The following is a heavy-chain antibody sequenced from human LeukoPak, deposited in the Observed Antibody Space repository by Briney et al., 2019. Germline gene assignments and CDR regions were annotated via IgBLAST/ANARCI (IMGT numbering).Heavy chain of an antibody. CDR3: ARVSGSYPYYYYYMDV. Sequence: SETLSLTCTVSGGSISSGGYYWSWIRQPPGKGLEWIGYIYHSGSTYYNPSLKSRVTISVDRSKNQFSLKLSSVTAADTAVYYCARVSGSYPYYYYYMDVWGKGTTVTVSS. D-gene: IGHD1-26*01. J-gene: IGHJ6*03. V-gene: IGHV4-30-2*01. CDR1: GGSISSGGYY. CDR2: IYHSGST.